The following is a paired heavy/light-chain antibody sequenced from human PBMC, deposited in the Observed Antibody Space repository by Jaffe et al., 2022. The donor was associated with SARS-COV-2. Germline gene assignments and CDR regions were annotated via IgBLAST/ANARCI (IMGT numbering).Heavy chain of an antibody. V-gene: IGHV4-38-2*02. CDR1: SYSITSGYL. CDR3: VRDSDYFAHLEY. Sequence: QVQLQESGPGLVKPSETLSLTCTVSSYSITSGYLWGWIRQPPGKGLEWIGSIHHSGRTYYKPSLKSRVSISIDTSKNQFSLRLNSVTAADTAVYYCVRDSDYFAHLEYWGQGTLVTVSS. J-gene: IGHJ4*02. D-gene: IGHD3-9*01. CDR2: IHHSGRT.
Light chain of an antibody. V-gene: IGLV2-14*03. CDR2: DVT. CDR1: SSDVGRYNY. CDR3: SSYTSSDTRV. Sequence: QSALTQPASVSGSPGQSITISCTGTSSDVGRYNYVSWYQHHPGKAPKLMIYDVTNRPSGVSNRFSGSKSGNTASLTISGLQAEDEADYYCSSYTSSDTRVFGGGTKLTVL. J-gene: IGLJ2*01.